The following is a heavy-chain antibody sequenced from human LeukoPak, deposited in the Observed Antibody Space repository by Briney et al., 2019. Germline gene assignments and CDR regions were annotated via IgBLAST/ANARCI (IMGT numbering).Heavy chain of an antibody. CDR1: DYSISSGYY. D-gene: IGHD1-26*01. V-gene: IGHV4-38-2*01. J-gene: IGHJ4*02. CDR3: ARHPTSGSYS. Sequence: KPSGTLSLTCAVSDYSISSGYYWGWIRPPPGKGLEWIGSIYHSGTTYCNPSLKSRVTISVDTSKNRFSLKLSSVTAADTAVYYCARHPTSGSYSWGQGTLVTVSS. CDR2: IYHSGTT.